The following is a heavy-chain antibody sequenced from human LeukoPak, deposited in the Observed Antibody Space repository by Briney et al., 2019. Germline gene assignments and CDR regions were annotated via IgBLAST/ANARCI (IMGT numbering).Heavy chain of an antibody. D-gene: IGHD4-23*01. CDR1: GFTFDDYA. Sequence: GGSLRLSCAASGFTFDDYAMHWVRQAPGKGLEWVSGISWNSGSIGYADSVKGRFTISRDNAKNSLYLQMNSLRAEDTALYYCAKDVGHGSLVSHNYYYYYGMDVWGQGTTVTVSS. V-gene: IGHV3-9*01. CDR2: ISWNSGSI. J-gene: IGHJ6*02. CDR3: AKDVGHGSLVSHNYYYYYGMDV.